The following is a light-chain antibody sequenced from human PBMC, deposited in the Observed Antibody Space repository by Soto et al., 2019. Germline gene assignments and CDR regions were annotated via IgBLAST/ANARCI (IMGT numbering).Light chain of an antibody. CDR2: DAS. CDR3: QQRSDWLT. Sequence: EIVLTHSPATLSLSPGEIASLSCRASQSVSSSLAWYQQKPGQAPRLLIYDASNRATGIPARFSGSGSGTDFTLTISSLEPEDFAVYYCQQRSDWLTFGGGTKVDIK. J-gene: IGKJ4*01. V-gene: IGKV3-11*01. CDR1: QSVSSS.